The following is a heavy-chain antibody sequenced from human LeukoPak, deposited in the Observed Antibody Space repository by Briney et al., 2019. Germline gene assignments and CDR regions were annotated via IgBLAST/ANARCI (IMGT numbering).Heavy chain of an antibody. J-gene: IGHJ4*02. CDR2: ISSSSGTI. V-gene: IGHV3-48*04. CDR1: GFTFSSYG. CDR3: AIFLLGGGSYLDDY. Sequence: GGSLRLSCSASGFTFSSYGMNWVRQAPGKGLEWVSYISSSSGTIYYADSVRGRFTISRDNAKNSLYLQMNTLRAEDTAVYYCAIFLLGGGSYLDDYWGQETLVTVSS. D-gene: IGHD1-26*01.